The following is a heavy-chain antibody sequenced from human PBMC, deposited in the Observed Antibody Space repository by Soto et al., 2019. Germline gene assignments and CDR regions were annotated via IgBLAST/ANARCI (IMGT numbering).Heavy chain of an antibody. J-gene: IGHJ4*02. Sequence: GGSLRLSCAASGFTFSSYAMHWVRQAPGKGLEWVAVISYDGSNKYYADSVKGRFTISRDNSKNTLYLQMNSLRAEDTAVYYCARDWRRSMVHVWGQGTLVTVSS. D-gene: IGHD3-10*01. CDR1: GFTFSSYA. V-gene: IGHV3-30-3*01. CDR2: ISYDGSNK. CDR3: ARDWRRSMVHV.